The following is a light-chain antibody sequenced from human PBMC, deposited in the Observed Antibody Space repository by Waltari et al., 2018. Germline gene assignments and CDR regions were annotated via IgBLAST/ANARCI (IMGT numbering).Light chain of an antibody. Sequence: QLVLTQSPSASASLGASVKLTWTLSSGHSSNIIAWHQQQPEKGPRYLMKVNSDGSHSKGDEIPDRFSGSSSGAERYLTISSVQSEDEADYYCQTGGHGTWVFGGGTKLTVL. V-gene: IGLV4-69*01. CDR2: VNSDGSH. CDR1: SGHSSNI. J-gene: IGLJ3*02. CDR3: QTGGHGTWV.